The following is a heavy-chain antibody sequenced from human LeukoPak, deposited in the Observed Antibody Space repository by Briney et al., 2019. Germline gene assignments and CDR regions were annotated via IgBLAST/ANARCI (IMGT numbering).Heavy chain of an antibody. J-gene: IGHJ4*02. V-gene: IGHV3-23*01. CDR3: ASILLWYVYDY. CDR1: GFTVSSNY. CDR2: ISDSGGST. D-gene: IGHD3-10*01. Sequence: GGSLRLSCAASGFTVSSNYMSWVRQAPGKGLEWVSAISDSGGSTYYTDSVKGRFTISRDNSKNTLYLQMNSLRAEDTAVYYCASILLWYVYDYWGQGTLVTVSS.